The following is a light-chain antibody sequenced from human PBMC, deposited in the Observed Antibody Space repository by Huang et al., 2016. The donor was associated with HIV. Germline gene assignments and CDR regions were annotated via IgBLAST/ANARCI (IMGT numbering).Light chain of an antibody. CDR2: EVS. CDR1: QSFTTW. V-gene: IGKV1-5*01. J-gene: IGKJ1*01. CDR3: QQYDGYPWT. Sequence: DIQMTQSPSTLSASVGDRVTITCRASQSFTTWLAWYQQKPGKAPKLLIYEVSSLESGVPSRFSGRGSGTEFTLTSSSLQPDDFATYYCQQYDGYPWTFGQGTKVEIK.